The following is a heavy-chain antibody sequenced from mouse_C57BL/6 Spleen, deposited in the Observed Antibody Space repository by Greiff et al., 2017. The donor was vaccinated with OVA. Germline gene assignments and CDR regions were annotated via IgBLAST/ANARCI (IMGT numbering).Heavy chain of an antibody. V-gene: IGHV1-69*01. D-gene: IGHD1-1*01. CDR3: ARGIRDYYGSSYRYFDY. Sequence: QVQLQQPGAELVMPGASVKLSCKASGYTFTSYWMHWVKQRPGQGLEWIGEIDPSDSYTNYNQKFKGKSTLTVDKSSSTAYMQLSSLTSEDSAVYYCARGIRDYYGSSYRYFDYWGQGTTLTVSS. J-gene: IGHJ2*01. CDR2: IDPSDSYT. CDR1: GYTFTSYW.